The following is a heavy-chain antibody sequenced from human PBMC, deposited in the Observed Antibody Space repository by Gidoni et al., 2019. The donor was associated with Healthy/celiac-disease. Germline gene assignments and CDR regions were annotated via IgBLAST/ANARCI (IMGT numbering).Heavy chain of an antibody. CDR1: RFPFRSSA. CDR3: ARDRRGQLGRRWGAGMDV. CDR2: ISYDGSNK. D-gene: IGHD6-6*01. Sequence: QVQLVESGGGVVQPGRSLRLSCGASRFPFRSSAMPWVRQAPGKGLEWVAVISYDGSNKYYADSVKGRFTISRDNSKNTLYLQMNSLRAEDTAVYYCARDRRGQLGRRWGAGMDVWGQGTTVTVSS. V-gene: IGHV3-30-3*01. J-gene: IGHJ6*02.